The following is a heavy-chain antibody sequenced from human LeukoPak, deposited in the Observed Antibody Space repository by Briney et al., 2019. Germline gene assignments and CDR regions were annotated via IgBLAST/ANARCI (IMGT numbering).Heavy chain of an antibody. CDR1: GYTFTSYG. V-gene: IGHV1-18*01. D-gene: IGHD5-12*01. CDR3: ARTVGTRFSGYNDAFDI. Sequence: GASVKVSFKASGYTFTSYGISWARQAPGQGLEWMGWISAYNGNTNYAQKLQGRVTMTTDTSTSTAYMELRSLRSDDTAVYYCARTVGTRFSGYNDAFDIWGQGTMVTVSS. J-gene: IGHJ3*02. CDR2: ISAYNGNT.